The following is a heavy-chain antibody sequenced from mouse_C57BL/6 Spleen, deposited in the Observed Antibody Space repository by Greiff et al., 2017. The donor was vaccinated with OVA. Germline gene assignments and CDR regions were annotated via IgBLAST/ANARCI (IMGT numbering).Heavy chain of an antibody. CDR1: GYTFTSYW. CDR2: IDPSDSYT. D-gene: IGHD1-1*01. Sequence: VQLQQPGAELVKPGASVKLSCKASGYTFTSYWMQWVKQRPGQGLEWIGEIDPSDSYTNYNQKFKGKATLTVDTSSSTAYMQLSSLTSEDSAVYYCARRDMGYGSSYGSAMDCWGQGTSATVSS. J-gene: IGHJ4*01. V-gene: IGHV1-50*01. CDR3: ARRDMGYGSSYGSAMDC.